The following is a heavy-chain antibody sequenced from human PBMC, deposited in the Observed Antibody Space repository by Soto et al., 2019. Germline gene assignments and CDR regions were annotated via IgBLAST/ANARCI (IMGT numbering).Heavy chain of an antibody. Sequence: PSETLSLTCAVYGGSFSGYYWSWIRQPPGKGLEWIGEINHSGSTNYNPSLKSRVTISVDTSKNQFSLKLSSVTAADTAVYYRARDRSSGYYLGAWFDPWGQGTLVTVSS. D-gene: IGHD3-22*01. V-gene: IGHV4-34*01. CDR2: INHSGST. J-gene: IGHJ5*02. CDR1: GGSFSGYY. CDR3: ARDRSSGYYLGAWFDP.